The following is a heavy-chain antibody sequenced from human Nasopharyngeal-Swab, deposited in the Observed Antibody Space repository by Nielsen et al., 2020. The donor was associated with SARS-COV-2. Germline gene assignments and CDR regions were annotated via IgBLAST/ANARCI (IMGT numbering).Heavy chain of an antibody. CDR1: GFTFSSYW. V-gene: IGHV3-7*03. J-gene: IGHJ4*02. D-gene: IGHD4/OR15-4a*01. CDR2: IKQDGSEK. CDR3: ARHLTTHPFDY. Sequence: GGSLRLSCAASGFTFSSYWMSWVRQAPGKGLEWVANIKQDGSEKYYVDSVKGRFTISRDNAKNSLHLQMNSLRAEDTAVYYCARHLTTHPFDYWGQGTLVTVSS.